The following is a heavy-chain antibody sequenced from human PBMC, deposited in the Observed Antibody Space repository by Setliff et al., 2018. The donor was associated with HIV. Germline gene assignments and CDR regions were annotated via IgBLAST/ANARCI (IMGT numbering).Heavy chain of an antibody. CDR2: IFSSGNT. D-gene: IGHD6-19*01. CDR1: GGSISNYY. Sequence: SETLSLTCEVSGGSISNYYWSWIRQPAGKGLEWIGRIFSSGNTYYNPSLKSRVTMSVDTSKNRFSLKLNSVTAADTAIYYCARAPFPVAGFDYFDHWGQGTQVTVSS. V-gene: IGHV4-4*07. CDR3: ARAPFPVAGFDYFDH. J-gene: IGHJ4*02.